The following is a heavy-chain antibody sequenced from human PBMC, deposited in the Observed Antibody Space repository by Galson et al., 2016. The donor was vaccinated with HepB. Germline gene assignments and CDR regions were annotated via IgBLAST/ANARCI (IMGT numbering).Heavy chain of an antibody. Sequence: SLRLSCAASGFSVSSNYMTWVRQAPGKGLEWVSVIYSGGITYYADSVKGRFTISRDNSKNTLYLQMNSLRAEDTAVYYCAKGGSREMGTVGAFDYWGQGTLVTVSS. D-gene: IGHD5-24*01. V-gene: IGHV3-53*01. CDR2: IYSGGIT. CDR3: AKGGSREMGTVGAFDY. CDR1: GFSVSSNY. J-gene: IGHJ4*02.